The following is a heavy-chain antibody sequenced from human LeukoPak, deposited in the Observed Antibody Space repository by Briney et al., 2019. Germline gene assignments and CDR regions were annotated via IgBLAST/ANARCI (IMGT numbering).Heavy chain of an antibody. V-gene: IGHV3-30*18. D-gene: IGHD2-2*01. CDR1: GFTFSSYG. J-gene: IGHJ4*02. CDR3: AKGSIRRYQPLPSGVDY. CDR2: ISYDGSNK. Sequence: GRSLRLSRAASGFTFSSYGMHWVRQAPGKGLEWVAVISYDGSNKYYADSVKGRFTISRDNSKNTLYLQMNSLRAEDTAVYYCAKGSIRRYQPLPSGVDYWGQGTLVTVSS.